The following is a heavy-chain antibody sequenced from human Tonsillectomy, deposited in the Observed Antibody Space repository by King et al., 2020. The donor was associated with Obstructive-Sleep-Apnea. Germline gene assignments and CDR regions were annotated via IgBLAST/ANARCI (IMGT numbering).Heavy chain of an antibody. D-gene: IGHD3-16*02. Sequence: VQLVESGGGVVQPGRSLRLSCAASGFTFSSYAMHWVRQAPGKGLEWVAVISYDGSNKYYADSVKRRLTISRDNSKNTLYMQMNSLRAEDTAVYYCARERWLYQYSYYGMDAWGQGTTVTVSS. CDR1: GFTFSSYA. J-gene: IGHJ6*02. CDR3: ARERWLYQYSYYGMDA. CDR2: ISYDGSNK. V-gene: IGHV3-30*04.